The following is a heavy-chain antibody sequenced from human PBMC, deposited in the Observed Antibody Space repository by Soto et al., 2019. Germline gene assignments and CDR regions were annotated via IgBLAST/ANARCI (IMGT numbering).Heavy chain of an antibody. CDR3: AKDHRNGGSRVDY. CDR1: GFSFKSHG. Sequence: QVQLVESGGGVFQPGRSLRLSCAVSGFSFKSHGIHWVRQAPGKGLEWVAFISYDGKDANYADSVKGRFTISRDNSKDALYLQMGSLRGEDTAVYFCAKDHRNGGSRVDYWGQGTLVTVSS. D-gene: IGHD2-15*01. J-gene: IGHJ4*02. CDR2: ISYDGKDA. V-gene: IGHV3-30*18.